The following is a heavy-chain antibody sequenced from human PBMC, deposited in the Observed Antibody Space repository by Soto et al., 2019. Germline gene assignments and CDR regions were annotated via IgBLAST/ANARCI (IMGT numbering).Heavy chain of an antibody. J-gene: IGHJ6*02. CDR2: INPNSGGT. V-gene: IGHV1-2*02. CDR1: GYTFTGYY. Sequence: GASVKVSCKASGYTFTGYYMHWVRQAPGQGLEWMGWINPNSGGTNYAQKFQGRVTMTRDTSISTAYMELSRLRSDDTAVYYCARDQLLWFGDLGYGMDVWGQGTTVTVSS. CDR3: ARDQLLWFGDLGYGMDV. D-gene: IGHD3-10*01.